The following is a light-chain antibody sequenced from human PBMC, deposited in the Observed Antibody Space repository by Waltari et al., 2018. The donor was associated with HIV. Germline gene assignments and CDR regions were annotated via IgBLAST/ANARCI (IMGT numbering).Light chain of an antibody. CDR2: DNN. CDR1: SSNIGTNY. V-gene: IGLV1-51*01. Sequence: QSVLTQPPSVSAAPGQKVTISCSGSSSNIGTNYVSWYQQLPGTAHKLLIYDNNRRPSGIPDRFSGSKSGTAATLGITGLQTGDEADYYCGTWDSSLSAGWVFGGGTKLTVL. CDR3: GTWDSSLSAGWV. J-gene: IGLJ3*02.